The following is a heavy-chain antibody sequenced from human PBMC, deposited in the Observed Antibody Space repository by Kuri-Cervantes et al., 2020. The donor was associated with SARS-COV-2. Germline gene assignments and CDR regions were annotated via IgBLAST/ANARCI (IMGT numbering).Heavy chain of an antibody. D-gene: IGHD1-26*01. V-gene: IGHV1-2*02. CDR2: INPNGGGT. CDR3: ARVGATNPVVDY. CDR1: GYTFTDYY. J-gene: IGHJ4*02. Sequence: ASVKVSCKASGYTFTDYYIHWVRQAPGQGLEWMGWINPNGGGTNYAQKFQGRVTMTRGTSITTAYMELSRLRFDDTAVYYCARVGATNPVVDYWGQGTLVTVSS.